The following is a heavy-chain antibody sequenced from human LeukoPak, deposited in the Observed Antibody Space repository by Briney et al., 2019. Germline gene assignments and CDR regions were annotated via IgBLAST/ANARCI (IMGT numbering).Heavy chain of an antibody. CDR1: GGSISSYY. V-gene: IGHV4-59*01. D-gene: IGHD6-19*01. Sequence: SETLSLISTVSGGSISSYYWSWIRQPPGKGLEWIGYIYYTGTTKYNPSLKSRATISVDTSKNQFSLKLRSVTAADTAVYFCARAYSTGPFDSWGQGTLATVSS. J-gene: IGHJ4*02. CDR2: IYYTGTT. CDR3: ARAYSTGPFDS.